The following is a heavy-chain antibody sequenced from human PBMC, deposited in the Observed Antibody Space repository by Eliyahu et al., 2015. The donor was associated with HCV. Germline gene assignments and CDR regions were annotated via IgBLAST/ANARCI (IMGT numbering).Heavy chain of an antibody. Sequence: QVQLQESGPGLVKPSQTLSLTCTVSGGPLSWGDYYWSWIRQPPGKGLEWIGYIYYTGSTYYNPSLKSRVTISVDTSKNQFSLKLSSVTAADTAVYYCVRGDYRDGSDYWGQGTLVTVSS. CDR2: IYYTGST. CDR1: GGPLSWGDYY. J-gene: IGHJ4*02. CDR3: VRGDYRDGSDY. V-gene: IGHV4-30-4*01. D-gene: IGHD4-11*01.